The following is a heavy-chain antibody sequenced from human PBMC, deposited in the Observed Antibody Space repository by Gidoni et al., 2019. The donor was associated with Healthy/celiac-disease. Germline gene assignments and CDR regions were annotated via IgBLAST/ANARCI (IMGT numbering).Heavy chain of an antibody. Sequence: QVQLQESGPGLVKPSETLSLTCTVSGGSISSYYWSWIRQPPGKGLEWIGYIYYSGSTNYNPSLKSRVTISVDTSKNQFSLKLSSVTAADTAVYYCARLRITMVRGVIRYFDYWGQGTLVTVSS. CDR3: ARLRITMVRGVIRYFDY. CDR2: IYYSGST. J-gene: IGHJ4*02. V-gene: IGHV4-59*08. D-gene: IGHD3-10*01. CDR1: GGSISSYY.